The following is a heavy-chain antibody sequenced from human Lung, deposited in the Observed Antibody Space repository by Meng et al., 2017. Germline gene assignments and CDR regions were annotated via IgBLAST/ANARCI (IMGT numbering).Heavy chain of an antibody. CDR3: ARGRHCSSTTCYLSDS. D-gene: IGHD2-2*01. Sequence: QGHLVQAGREGRKPGASGKDSCKASGDSFTTYGINGVRQAPGKGLEWMGWTSTYNSNRNYAQSLQGRVTMTTDTSTTTAYMELRSLTFDDTAVYYCARGRHCSSTTCYLSDSWGQGTLVTVSS. CDR2: TSTYNSNR. V-gene: IGHV1-18*01. CDR1: GDSFTTYG. J-gene: IGHJ4*02.